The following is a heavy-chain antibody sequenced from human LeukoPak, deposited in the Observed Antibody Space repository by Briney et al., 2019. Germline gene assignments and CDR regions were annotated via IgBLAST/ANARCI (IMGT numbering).Heavy chain of an antibody. V-gene: IGHV3-11*04. J-gene: IGHJ4*02. CDR3: ARDRWSQKWELPDY. CDR1: GFTFSDYY. CDR2: ISSSGSTI. Sequence: GGSLRLSCAASGFTFSDYYMSWIRQAPGKGLEWVSYISSSGSTIYYADSVKGRFTISRDNAKNSLYLQMNSLRAEDTAVYYCARDRWSQKWELPDYWGQGTLVTVSS. D-gene: IGHD1-26*01.